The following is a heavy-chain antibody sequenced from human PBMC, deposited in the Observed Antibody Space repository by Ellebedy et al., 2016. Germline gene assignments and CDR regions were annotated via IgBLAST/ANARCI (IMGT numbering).Heavy chain of an antibody. CDR3: AKGSYGSGSYYPGY. CDR2: ISGSGGTT. V-gene: IGHV3-23*01. CDR1: GFSFSSYA. Sequence: GESLKISXAASGFSFSSYAMSWVRQAPGKGLEWVSAISGSGGTTYYADSVKGRFTISRDNSKNTLYLQMNSLRAEDTAVYYCAKGSYGSGSYYPGYWGQGTLVTVSS. J-gene: IGHJ4*02. D-gene: IGHD3-10*01.